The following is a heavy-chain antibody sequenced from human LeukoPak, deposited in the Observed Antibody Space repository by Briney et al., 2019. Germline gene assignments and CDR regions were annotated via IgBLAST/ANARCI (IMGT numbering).Heavy chain of an antibody. CDR2: ISGSGGST. V-gene: IGHV3-23*01. CDR1: GFTFSSYA. Sequence: GGSLRLSCAASGFTFSSYAMSWVRQAPGKGLEWVSAISGSGGSTYYADSVKGQFTISRDNSKNTLYLQMNSLRAEDTAVYYCAKPSRFLEWLLSYWGQGTLVTVSS. D-gene: IGHD3-3*01. J-gene: IGHJ4*02. CDR3: AKPSRFLEWLLSY.